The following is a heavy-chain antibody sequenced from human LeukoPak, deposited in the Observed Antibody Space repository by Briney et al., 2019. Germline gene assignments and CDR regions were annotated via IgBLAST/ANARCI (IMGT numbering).Heavy chain of an antibody. V-gene: IGHV3-30*18. CDR3: AKAPGYSDYYGMDV. J-gene: IGHJ6*04. CDR1: AFTFSSYG. Sequence: PGGSLRLSCAASAFTFSSYGMHWVRQAPGKGLEWVAVISYDGSNKYYADSVKGRFTISRDNSKNTLYLQMNSLRAEDTAVYYCAKAPGYSDYYGMDVWGKGTTVTVSS. CDR2: ISYDGSNK. D-gene: IGHD3-10*01.